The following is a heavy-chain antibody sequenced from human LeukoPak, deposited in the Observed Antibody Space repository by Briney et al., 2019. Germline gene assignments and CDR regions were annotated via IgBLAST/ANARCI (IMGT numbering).Heavy chain of an antibody. CDR2: ISAYNGNT. Sequence: ASVKVSCKASSYTFTSYGISWVRQAPGQGLEWMGWISAYNGNTNYAQKLQGRVTMTTDTSTSTAYMELRSLRSDDTAVYYCARDLAEYYDFWSGYYTPYNWFDPWGQGTLVTVSS. V-gene: IGHV1-18*01. J-gene: IGHJ5*02. CDR3: ARDLAEYYDFWSGYYTPYNWFDP. D-gene: IGHD3-3*01. CDR1: SYTFTSYG.